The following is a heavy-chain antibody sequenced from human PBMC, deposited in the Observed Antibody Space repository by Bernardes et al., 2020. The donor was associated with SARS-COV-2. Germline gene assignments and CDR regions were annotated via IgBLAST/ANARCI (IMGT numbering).Heavy chain of an antibody. CDR3: ARRGSWSFYINWFDP. J-gene: IGHJ5*02. CDR1: GGSISSSDNY. D-gene: IGHD3-10*01. CDR2: IYYSGST. V-gene: IGHV4-39*01. Sequence: SETLSLTCTVSGGSISSSDNYWAWIRQPPGKGLEWIGSIYYSGSTYYNPSLKSRVTISVDTSKTQFSLKLSSVTAADTAVYYCARRGSWSFYINWFDPWGQGSLVTVAS.